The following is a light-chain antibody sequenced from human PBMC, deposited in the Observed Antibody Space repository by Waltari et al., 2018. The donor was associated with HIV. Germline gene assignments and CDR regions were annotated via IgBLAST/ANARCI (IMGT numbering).Light chain of an antibody. CDR1: SSAVGAYHL. J-gene: IGLJ3*02. Sequence: QTALTPPASVSRSPGQSITISCTGTSSAVGAYHLVSWYQQHPGKAPRLIIYDVSERPAGVSNRFTGSKSGNTASLTISGLQAEDEADYYCCSYVSEIVPCVFGGGTKLTVL. CDR2: DVS. CDR3: CSYVSEIVPCV. V-gene: IGLV2-23*02.